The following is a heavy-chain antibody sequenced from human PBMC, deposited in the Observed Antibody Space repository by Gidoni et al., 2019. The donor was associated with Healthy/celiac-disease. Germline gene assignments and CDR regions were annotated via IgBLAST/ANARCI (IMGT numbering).Heavy chain of an antibody. CDR1: GFTFSSYS. D-gene: IGHD3-22*01. J-gene: IGHJ5*02. CDR3: ARVEYYYDSSGYEYNWFDP. CDR2: ISSSSSYI. Sequence: EVQLVESGGGLVKPGGSLRLSCAASGFTFSSYSMNWVRQAPGKGLECVSSISSSSSYIYYADSVKGRFTISRDNSKNSLYLQMNSLRAEDTAVYYCARVEYYYDSSGYEYNWFDPWGQGTLVTVSS. V-gene: IGHV3-21*01.